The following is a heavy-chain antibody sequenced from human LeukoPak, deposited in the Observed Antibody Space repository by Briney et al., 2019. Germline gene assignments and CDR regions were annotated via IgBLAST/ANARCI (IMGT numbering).Heavy chain of an antibody. CDR3: AITYVNNAFDI. V-gene: IGHV1-2*06. J-gene: IGHJ3*02. CDR2: INPVSGAT. D-gene: IGHD3-10*02. CDR1: GYTFINYY. Sequence: ASAKVSCKASGYTFINYYIHWVRQAPGQGLEWMGRINPVSGATNSAQKFQGRVTMTRDTSITTAYMDLGSLRSDDTAVSYCAITYVNNAFDIWGQGTMVTVSS.